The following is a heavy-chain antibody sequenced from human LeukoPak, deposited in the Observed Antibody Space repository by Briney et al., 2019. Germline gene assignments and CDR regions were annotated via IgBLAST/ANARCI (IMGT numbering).Heavy chain of an antibody. D-gene: IGHD6-19*01. V-gene: IGHV1-2*06. CDR3: AKVRDSSGGVDY. J-gene: IGHJ4*02. CDR2: INPNSGGT. Sequence: GASVKVSCKASGYTFTGYYMHWVRQAPGQGLEWMGRINPNSGGTNYAQKFQGRVTMTRDTSISTAYMELSSLRAEDTAVYYCAKVRDSSGGVDYWGQGTLVTVSS. CDR1: GYTFTGYY.